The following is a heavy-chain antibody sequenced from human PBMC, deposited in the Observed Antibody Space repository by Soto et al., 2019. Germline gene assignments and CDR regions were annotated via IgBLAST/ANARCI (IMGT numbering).Heavy chain of an antibody. J-gene: IGHJ4*02. CDR2: IIPIFGTA. CDR1: GGTFSSYA. V-gene: IGHV1-69*05. CDR3: ARSAAHTFDY. Sequence: SVKVSCKASGGTFSSYAISWVRQAPGQGLEWMGGIIPIFGTANYAQKLQGRVTMTTDTSTSTAYMKLRSLRSDDTAVYYCARSAAHTFDYWGQGTLVTVSS. D-gene: IGHD6-6*01.